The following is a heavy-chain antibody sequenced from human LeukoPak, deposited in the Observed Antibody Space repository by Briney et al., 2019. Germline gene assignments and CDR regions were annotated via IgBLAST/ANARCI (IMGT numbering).Heavy chain of an antibody. CDR2: ISGSGGST. V-gene: IGHV3-23*01. CDR3: AKIQLLWFGGAFDY. Sequence: GGSLRLSCAASGFTFSSYAMSWVRQAPGKGLEWVAAISGSGGSTYYADSVKGRFTISRDNSKNTLYLQMNSLRAEDTAVYYCAKIQLLWFGGAFDYWGQGTLVTVSS. J-gene: IGHJ4*02. CDR1: GFTFSSYA. D-gene: IGHD3-10*01.